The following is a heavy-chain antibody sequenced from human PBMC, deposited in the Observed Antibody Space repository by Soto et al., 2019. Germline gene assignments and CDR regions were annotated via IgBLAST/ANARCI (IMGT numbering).Heavy chain of an antibody. Sequence: QVQLQESGPGLVKPSQTLSLSCPVSGGSITDSEFYWSWLRQPPGKGLEWIGSIYYSGDTFYSPTLKSRLTMSVDTSTIQLSLNLPSVSAADTAVYYWARALNVGGFYFGPVSFDYWGQGALVIVSS. J-gene: IGHJ4*02. CDR1: GGSITDSEFY. CDR3: ARALNVGGFYFGPVSFDY. CDR2: IYYSGDT. D-gene: IGHD5-12*01. V-gene: IGHV4-30-4*01.